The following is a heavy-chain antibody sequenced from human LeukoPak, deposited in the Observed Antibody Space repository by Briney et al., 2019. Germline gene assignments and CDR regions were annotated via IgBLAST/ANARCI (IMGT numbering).Heavy chain of an antibody. J-gene: IGHJ6*03. CDR2: IYYSGST. V-gene: IGHV4-39*01. CDR3: ARQSWSGYSYYYYYMDV. Sequence: SETLSLTCTVSGGSISSCSYYWGWIRQPPGKGLEWVGSIYYSGSTYYNPSLKSRVTISVDTSKNQFSLKLSSVTAADTAVYYCARQSWSGYSYYYYYMDVWGKGTTVTVSS. D-gene: IGHD1-14*01. CDR1: GGSISSCSYY.